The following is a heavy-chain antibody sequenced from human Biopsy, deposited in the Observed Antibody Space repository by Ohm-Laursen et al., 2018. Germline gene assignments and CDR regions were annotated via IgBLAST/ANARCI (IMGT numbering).Heavy chain of an antibody. CDR1: GYTFTDYF. Sequence: SSVKVSCKTSGYTFTDYFLHWVRQVPGQGLEWMGWINPNSGTRKIAENFQGSVTMTRDTSIATAYLDLTRLTSDGTAIYFCAEGQDLTAGPEYFQYWGQGALITVSS. V-gene: IGHV1-2*04. D-gene: IGHD3-9*01. CDR2: INPNSGTR. J-gene: IGHJ1*01. CDR3: AEGQDLTAGPEYFQY.